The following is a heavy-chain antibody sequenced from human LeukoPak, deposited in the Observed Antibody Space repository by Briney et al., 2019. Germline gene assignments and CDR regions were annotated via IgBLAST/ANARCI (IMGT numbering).Heavy chain of an antibody. D-gene: IGHD3-3*01. CDR3: GRGGTIFGVVITLFFDY. Sequence: SETLSLTCTVSGGSISSYYWSWIRQPPGKGLEWIGYIYYSGSTNYNPSLKSRVTISVDTSKNQFSLKLSSVTAADTAVYYCGRGGTIFGVVITLFFDYWGQGTLVTVSS. J-gene: IGHJ4*02. CDR1: GGSISSYY. CDR2: IYYSGST. V-gene: IGHV4-59*01.